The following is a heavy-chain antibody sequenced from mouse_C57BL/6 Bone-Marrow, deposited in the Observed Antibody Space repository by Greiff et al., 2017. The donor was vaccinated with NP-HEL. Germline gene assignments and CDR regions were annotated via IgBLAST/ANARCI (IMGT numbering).Heavy chain of an antibody. V-gene: IGHV1-81*01. CDR1: GYTFTSYG. J-gene: IGHJ3*01. D-gene: IGHD1-1*01. CDR2: IYPRSGNT. Sequence: QVQLQQSGAELARPGASVKLSCKASGYTFTSYGIRWVKQRTGQGLEWIGEIYPRSGNTYYNEKFKGKATLTADKSSSTAYMERRILSSEYSAVYFSARIACEFTTEFADWGKGTLVTVSA. CDR3: ARIACEFTTEFAD.